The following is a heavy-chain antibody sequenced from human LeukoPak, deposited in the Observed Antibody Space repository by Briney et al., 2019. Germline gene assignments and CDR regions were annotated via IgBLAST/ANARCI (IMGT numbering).Heavy chain of an antibody. CDR2: ISAYNGNT. Sequence: ASVKVSCKASGYTFTSYGFSWVRQAPGQGLEWMGWISAYNGNTDYPQNLQGRVTMTTDTSTSTAYMELRSLRSDDTAVYYCAREFCGGSCYPLDYCGQGTLVTDSS. D-gene: IGHD2-15*01. J-gene: IGHJ4*02. CDR1: GYTFTSYG. V-gene: IGHV1-18*01. CDR3: AREFCGGSCYPLDY.